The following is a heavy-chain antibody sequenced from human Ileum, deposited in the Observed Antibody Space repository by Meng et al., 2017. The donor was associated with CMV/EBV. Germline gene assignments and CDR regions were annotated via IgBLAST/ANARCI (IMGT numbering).Heavy chain of an antibody. CDR3: VKEDWYFDF. V-gene: IGHV1-2*02. CDR1: GYTFTAKH. CDR2: IYPQNGGT. J-gene: IGHJ4*02. Sequence: QLQLGRPGTEVKKPGASVKVSCKTSGYTFTAKHLHWVRQAPGQGLEWMGWIYPQNGGTYFAQKFQGRVTMTSDTSITTAYMESSSLTSDDTAIYYCVKEDWYFDFWGQGTLVTVSS. D-gene: IGHD3-9*01.